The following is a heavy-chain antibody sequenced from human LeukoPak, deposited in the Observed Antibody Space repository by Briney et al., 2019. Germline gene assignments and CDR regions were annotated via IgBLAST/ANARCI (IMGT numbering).Heavy chain of an antibody. V-gene: IGHV1-2*02. CDR2: INPNSGGT. D-gene: IGHD1-26*01. Sequence: ASVKVSCKASGYTFIGYYMYGVRQAPGQGLEWMGWINPNSGGTNYAQKFQGRVTMTRDTSINTAYMELSRLRSDDTAVYYCARDRIGATWGQGTLVTVSS. CDR3: ARDRIGAT. CDR1: GYTFIGYY. J-gene: IGHJ4*02.